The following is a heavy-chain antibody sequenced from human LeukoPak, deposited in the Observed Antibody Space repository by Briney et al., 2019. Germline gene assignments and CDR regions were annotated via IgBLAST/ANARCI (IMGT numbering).Heavy chain of an antibody. CDR3: ARGRGYSSSRGHAFDI. V-gene: IGHV3-53*01. J-gene: IGHJ3*02. D-gene: IGHD6-13*01. CDR2: IYSGGST. Sequence: GSLRLSCAASGFTVSSNYMSWVRQAPGKGLEWVSVIYSGGSTYYADSVKGRFTISRDNSKNTLYLQMNSLRAEDTAVYYCARGRGYSSSRGHAFDIWGQGAMVTVSS. CDR1: GFTVSSNY.